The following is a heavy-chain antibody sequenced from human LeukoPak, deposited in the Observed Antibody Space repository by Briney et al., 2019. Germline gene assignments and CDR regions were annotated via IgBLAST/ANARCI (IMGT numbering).Heavy chain of an antibody. Sequence: GGSLRLSCAASGFTFSNYWMHWVRQVPGKGLVWVSRINKDGSDTRYADSVKGRFTISRDNAKSTLDLQVNSLRAEDTAVYYCARGYRGPDFWGQGTLVTVSS. CDR2: INKDGSDT. J-gene: IGHJ4*02. CDR1: GFTFSNYW. D-gene: IGHD5-12*01. CDR3: ARGYRGPDF. V-gene: IGHV3-74*01.